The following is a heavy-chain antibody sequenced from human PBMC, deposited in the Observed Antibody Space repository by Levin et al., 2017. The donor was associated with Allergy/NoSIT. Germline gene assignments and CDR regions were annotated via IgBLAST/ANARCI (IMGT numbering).Heavy chain of an antibody. CDR2: VTTDGKST. CDR1: GFTFGRFA. V-gene: IGHV3-64*01. CDR3: VRGSI. Sequence: GESLKISCVTSGFTFGRFAMHWVRQSPGKRLDYVSAVTTDGKSTYYSNSAKGRFTISRDNSKNTVYLQMGSLRPDDTAIYYCVRGSIWGQGTLVTVSS. J-gene: IGHJ4*02.